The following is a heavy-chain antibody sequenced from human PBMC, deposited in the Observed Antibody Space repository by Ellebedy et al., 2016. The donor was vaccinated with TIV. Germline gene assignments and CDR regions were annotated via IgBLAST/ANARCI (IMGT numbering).Heavy chain of an antibody. CDR2: IYYRGTT. CDR3: GRYSGNGWYFDL. CDR1: GGSISSYY. Sequence: MPGGSLRLSCTVSGGSISSYYWSWIRQPPGKGLEWIGYIYYRGTTNYNPSLKSRVTIAVDTSKNQFSLKLSSVTAADTAVYHCGRYSGNGWYFDLWGRGTLVTVSS. J-gene: IGHJ2*01. D-gene: IGHD1-26*01. V-gene: IGHV4-59*01.